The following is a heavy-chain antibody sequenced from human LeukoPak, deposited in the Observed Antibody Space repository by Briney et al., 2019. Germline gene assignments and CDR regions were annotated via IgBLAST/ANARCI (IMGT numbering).Heavy chain of an antibody. V-gene: IGHV3-23*01. Sequence: GGSLRLSCAASGFTFSSFALSRVRQGPGKGLEWVSGISGSGGSTYYADSVKGRFTISRDNSNNRLYPQMNGLRAEDTAVYYCAKDKGSGTYPPYWGQGTLVTVSS. D-gene: IGHD1-26*01. CDR1: GFTFSSFA. J-gene: IGHJ4*02. CDR2: ISGSGGST. CDR3: AKDKGSGTYPPY.